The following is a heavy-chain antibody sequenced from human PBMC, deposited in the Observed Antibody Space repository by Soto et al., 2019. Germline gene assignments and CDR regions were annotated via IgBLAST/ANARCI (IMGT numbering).Heavy chain of an antibody. V-gene: IGHV3-23*01. CDR3: ARDRIITVRGVDVDFDY. Sequence: PGGSLRLSCAASGFTFSSYAMSWVRQAPGKGLEWVSAISGSGGSTYYADSVKGRFTISRDNAKNTLYLQMNSLRDEDTAVYYCARDRIITVRGVDVDFDYWGQGTLVTSPQ. D-gene: IGHD3-10*01. CDR1: GFTFSSYA. J-gene: IGHJ4*02. CDR2: ISGSGGST.